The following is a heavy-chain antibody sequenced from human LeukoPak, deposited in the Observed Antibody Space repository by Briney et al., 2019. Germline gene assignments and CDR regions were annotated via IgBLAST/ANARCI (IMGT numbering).Heavy chain of an antibody. CDR3: ARAGYLGTDAFDI. D-gene: IGHD1-14*01. CDR2: IFTAGST. Sequence: PGGSLRLSCAVSGFFVSNYYMDWVRQAPGKGLDWASVIFTAGSTYNADSVKGRFTISRDNFKNTLYLQMNSLRAEDTAVYYCARAGYLGTDAFDIWGQGTMVTVSS. CDR1: GFFVSNYY. J-gene: IGHJ3*02. V-gene: IGHV3-53*01.